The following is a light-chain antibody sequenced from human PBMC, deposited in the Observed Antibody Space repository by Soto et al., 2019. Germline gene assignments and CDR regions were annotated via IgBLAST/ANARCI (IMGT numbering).Light chain of an antibody. CDR2: GAS. Sequence: EIVMTQSPATLSVSPGERATLSCRASQSVSSNLAWYQQKPGQAPRLLIYGASTRATGIPARFSGSGSGTEFTLTISSLQSEDFAVYCCQQYNNWLRTFGPGTKVDIK. CDR1: QSVSSN. CDR3: QQYNNWLRT. V-gene: IGKV3-15*01. J-gene: IGKJ3*01.